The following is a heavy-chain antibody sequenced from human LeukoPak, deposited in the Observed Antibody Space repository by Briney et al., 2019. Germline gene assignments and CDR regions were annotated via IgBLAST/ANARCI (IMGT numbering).Heavy chain of an antibody. Sequence: PGGSLRLSCAASGFTFDDYAMHWVRQAPGKGLEWASGISWNSGSIGYSDSVKGRFTISRDNAKNSLYLQMNSLRAEDTALYYCAKDILRYYYDSRNAFDIWGQGTMVTVSS. CDR1: GFTFDDYA. J-gene: IGHJ3*02. CDR2: ISWNSGSI. D-gene: IGHD3-22*01. V-gene: IGHV3-9*01. CDR3: AKDILRYYYDSRNAFDI.